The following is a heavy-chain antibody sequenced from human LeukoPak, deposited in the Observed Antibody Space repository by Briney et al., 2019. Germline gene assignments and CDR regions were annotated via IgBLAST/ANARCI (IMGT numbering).Heavy chain of an antibody. CDR2: IKQDGSEK. J-gene: IGHJ4*02. CDR3: ARAVPAAMGSLDY. CDR1: GFTFSSYW. Sequence: GGSLRLSCTASGFTFSSYWMSWVRQAPGKGLEWVANIKQDGSEKYYVDSVKGRFTISRDNAKNSLYLQMNSLRAEDTAVYYCARAVPAAMGSLDYWGQGTLVTVSS. D-gene: IGHD2-2*01. V-gene: IGHV3-7*01.